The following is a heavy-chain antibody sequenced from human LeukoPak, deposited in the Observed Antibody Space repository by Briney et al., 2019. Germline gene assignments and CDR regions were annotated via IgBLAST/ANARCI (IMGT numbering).Heavy chain of an antibody. Sequence: GGSLRLYCAASGFTFSAYNMNWVRRTPGKGLEWVSSITTSSSYIFYADSVRGRFTISRDNAENSLYLQMNSLRDEDTAVYYCARDPYSGGYGAYYYYYMDVWGKGTTVTVSS. CDR3: ARDPYSGGYGAYYYYYMDV. CDR2: ITTSSSYI. V-gene: IGHV3-21*01. D-gene: IGHD6-19*01. J-gene: IGHJ6*03. CDR1: GFTFSAYN.